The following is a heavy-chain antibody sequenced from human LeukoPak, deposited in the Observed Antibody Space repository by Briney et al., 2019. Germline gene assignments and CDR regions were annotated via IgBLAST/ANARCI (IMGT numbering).Heavy chain of an antibody. D-gene: IGHD6-19*01. CDR1: GFTFSSYA. Sequence: GGSLRLSCAASGFTFSSYAMSWVRQAPGKGLEWVSAISGSGGSTYYADSVKGRFTISRDNSKNTLYLQMNGLRAEDTAVYYCAKDYSSGWYPAYFDYWGQGTLVTVSS. J-gene: IGHJ4*02. V-gene: IGHV3-23*01. CDR2: ISGSGGST. CDR3: AKDYSSGWYPAYFDY.